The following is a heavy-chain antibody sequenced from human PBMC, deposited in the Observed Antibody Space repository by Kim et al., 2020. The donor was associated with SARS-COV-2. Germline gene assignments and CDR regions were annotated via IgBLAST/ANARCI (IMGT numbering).Heavy chain of an antibody. CDR3: AKDSSWSGYYNYGMNG. V-gene: IGHV3-43*01. Sequence: DSEKGRFAISRDNSKNSLYLQMNSLRTEDTALYYCAKDSSWSGYYNYGMNGWGQGTTVTVSS. D-gene: IGHD3-3*01. J-gene: IGHJ6*02.